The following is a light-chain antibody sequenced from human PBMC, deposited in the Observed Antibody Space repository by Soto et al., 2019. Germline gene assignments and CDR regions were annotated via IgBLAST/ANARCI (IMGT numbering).Light chain of an antibody. J-gene: IGKJ1*01. Sequence: DIEMTQSPSTLSASVGDRVTITCRASQMIGSSLAWYQQKPGKAPNVLISDASSLERGVPSRFSGSGAGTEFTLTIRSLQPDDFATYYCQQYKGYSRTFGQGTKVDI. CDR2: DAS. CDR1: QMIGSS. CDR3: QQYKGYSRT. V-gene: IGKV1-5*01.